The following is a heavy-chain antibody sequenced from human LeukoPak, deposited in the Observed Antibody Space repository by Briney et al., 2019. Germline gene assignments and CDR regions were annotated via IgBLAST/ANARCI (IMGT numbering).Heavy chain of an antibody. Sequence: PSETLSLTCTVSGGSISSGGYYWSWIRQPPGKGLEWIGYIYHSGSTYYNPSLKSRVTISVDRSKNQFSLKLSSVTAADTAVYYCARLYYHDSSGYEYYFDYWGQGTLVTVSS. J-gene: IGHJ4*02. CDR2: IYHSGST. CDR1: GGSISSGGYY. D-gene: IGHD3-22*01. V-gene: IGHV4-30-2*01. CDR3: ARLYYHDSSGYEYYFDY.